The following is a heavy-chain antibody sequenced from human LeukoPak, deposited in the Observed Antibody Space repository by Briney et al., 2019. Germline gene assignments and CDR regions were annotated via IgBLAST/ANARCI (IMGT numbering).Heavy chain of an antibody. CDR1: GFTFSSYA. D-gene: IGHD5-18*01. V-gene: IGHV3-30*04. J-gene: IGHJ6*03. CDR2: ISYDESNK. CDR3: ARGGYSYGGYYMDV. Sequence: PGGSLRLSCAASGFTFSSYAMHWVRQAPGKGLEWVAVISYDESNKYYADSVKGRFTISRDNSKNTLYLQMNSLRAKDTAVYYCARGGYSYGGYYMDVWGKGTTVTVSS.